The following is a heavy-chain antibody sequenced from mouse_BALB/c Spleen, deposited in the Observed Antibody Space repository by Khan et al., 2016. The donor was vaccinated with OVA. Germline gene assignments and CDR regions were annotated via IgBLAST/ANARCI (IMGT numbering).Heavy chain of an antibody. J-gene: IGHJ4*01. CDR3: ARSWAMDY. CDR2: ISNLAYSI. V-gene: IGHV5-15*02. CDR1: GFTFSDYG. Sequence: VELVESGGGLVQPGGSRKLSCAASGFTFSDYGMAWVRQAPGKGPEWVAFISNLAYSIYSADTVTGRFTISRENAKNTLYLEMSSLRSEDTAMYYCARSWAMDYWGQGTSVTVSS.